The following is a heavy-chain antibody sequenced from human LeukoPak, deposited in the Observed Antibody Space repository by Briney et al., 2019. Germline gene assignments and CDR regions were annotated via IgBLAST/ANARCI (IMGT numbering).Heavy chain of an antibody. CDR1: GGSFSGYY. V-gene: IGHV4-34*01. J-gene: IGHJ3*02. Sequence: SETLSLTCAVYGGSFSGYYWSWIRQPPGKGLEWIGEINHSGSTNYNPSLKSRVIKTVDTSKNQFSLKLSSVTAADTAVYYCARQDSSGPYNAFDIWGQGTMVTVSS. D-gene: IGHD3-22*01. CDR2: INHSGST. CDR3: ARQDSSGPYNAFDI.